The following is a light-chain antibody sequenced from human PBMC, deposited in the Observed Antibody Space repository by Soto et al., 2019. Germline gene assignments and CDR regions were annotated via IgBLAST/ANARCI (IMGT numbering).Light chain of an antibody. CDR2: AAS. J-gene: IGKJ3*01. Sequence: DIQMTQSPSSLSASVGDRVTITCRASQGISNYLAWYQQKPGKAPQLLIYAASTLQSEVPTRFSGSVSGTDFPLTISSLQLEDVATYYCQRHHCAPPVSFGPGTKVDLK. V-gene: IGKV1-27*01. CDR1: QGISNY. CDR3: QRHHCAPPVS.